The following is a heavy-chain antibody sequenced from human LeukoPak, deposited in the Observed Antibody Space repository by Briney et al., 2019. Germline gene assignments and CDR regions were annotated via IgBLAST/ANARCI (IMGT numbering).Heavy chain of an antibody. V-gene: IGHV1-69*13. Sequence: SVKVSCKASGGTFSSYAISWVRQAPGQGLEWMGGIIPIFGTANYAQKFQGRVTITADESTSTAYMELSSLRSEDTAVYYCARGPDYGDYILDYWGRGTLVTVSS. CDR3: ARGPDYGDYILDY. D-gene: IGHD4-17*01. CDR2: IIPIFGTA. CDR1: GGTFSSYA. J-gene: IGHJ4*02.